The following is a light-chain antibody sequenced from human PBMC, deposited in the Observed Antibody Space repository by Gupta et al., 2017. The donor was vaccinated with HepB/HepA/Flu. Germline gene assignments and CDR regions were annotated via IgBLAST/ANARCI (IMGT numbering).Light chain of an antibody. J-gene: IGLJ2*01. CDR2: DVS. Sequence: SSLTLPRSVSGSPGQSVTISCTGTSSVVGGYNYVSWYQQHPGKAPKLMIYDVSKRPSGVPDRFSGSKYGSTASLTISGLQAEEEADYYCCSYAGSYTLVVFGGGTKLTVL. CDR1: SSVVGGYNY. V-gene: IGLV2-11*01. CDR3: CSYAGSYTLVV.